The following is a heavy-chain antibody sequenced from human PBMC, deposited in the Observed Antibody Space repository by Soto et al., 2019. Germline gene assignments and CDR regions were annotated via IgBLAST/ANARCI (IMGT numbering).Heavy chain of an antibody. CDR1: SASIRSISYY. D-gene: IGHD3-22*01. Sequence: SDTLSLTCSVASASIRSISYYWGWIRKPPGKGLEWIGSIYYSGSTYYNPSLKSRVTISVDTSKNQFSLKLSSVTAADTAVYYCARRLYYDSSGFEGGGMDVWGQGTTVS. J-gene: IGHJ6*02. CDR3: ARRLYYDSSGFEGGGMDV. CDR2: IYYSGST. V-gene: IGHV4-39*01.